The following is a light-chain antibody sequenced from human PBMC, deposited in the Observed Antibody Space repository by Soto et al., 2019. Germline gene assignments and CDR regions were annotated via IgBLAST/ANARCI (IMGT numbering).Light chain of an antibody. CDR3: AAWDDGLNGRGV. CDR2: SNN. Sequence: QSVLTQPPSASGTPGQRVTISCSGSSSNIGSITVSWYQQLPGTAPKLLIYSNNLRPSGVPDRFSGSKSGTSASLAISGLQSEDEADYYCAAWDDGLNGRGVFGGGTKLTVL. V-gene: IGLV1-44*01. CDR1: SSNIGSIT. J-gene: IGLJ2*01.